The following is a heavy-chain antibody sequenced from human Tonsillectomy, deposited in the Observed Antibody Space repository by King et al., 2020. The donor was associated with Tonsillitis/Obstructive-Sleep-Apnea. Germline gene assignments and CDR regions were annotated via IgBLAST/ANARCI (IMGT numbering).Heavy chain of an antibody. D-gene: IGHD6-6*01. CDR2: IFSNDEK. CDR1: GFSLSNARMG. V-gene: IGHV2-26*01. Sequence: TLKESGPVLVKPPETLTLTCTVSGFSLSNARMGVSWIRQPPGKALEWLAHIFSNDEKSYSTSLKSRLTISKDTSKSQVVLTMTNMDPVDTATYYCARSEAARDYYYYGMDVWGQGTTVTVSS. J-gene: IGHJ6*02. CDR3: ARSEAARDYYYYGMDV.